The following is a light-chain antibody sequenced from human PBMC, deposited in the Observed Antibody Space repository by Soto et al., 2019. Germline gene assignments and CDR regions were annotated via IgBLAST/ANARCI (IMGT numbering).Light chain of an antibody. CDR3: QQYYNWWT. J-gene: IGKJ1*01. Sequence: EIVMAQYPATLSVSPGERATLSCMASQSVGSNLAWYQQTPGQAPRLLIYGASTRVTGIPARFSGSGSGAEFTLTISSLQSEDFAVYHCQQYYNWWTFGQGTKVDI. V-gene: IGKV3-15*01. CDR1: QSVGSN. CDR2: GAS.